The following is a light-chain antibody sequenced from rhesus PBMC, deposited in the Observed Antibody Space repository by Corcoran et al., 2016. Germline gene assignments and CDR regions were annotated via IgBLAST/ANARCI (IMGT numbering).Light chain of an antibody. J-gene: IGKJ4*01. V-gene: IGKV1-22*01. CDR1: QGISSW. CDR2: KAS. CDR3: RQYSSRPPT. Sequence: DIQTTQSPSSLSASVGETVTITRRASQGISSWLAWYQQKPGKAPKLLIYKASSLQSGVPSRFSGSGSGTDFTLTISSLQSEDFAAYYCRQYSSRPPTFGGGTKVELK.